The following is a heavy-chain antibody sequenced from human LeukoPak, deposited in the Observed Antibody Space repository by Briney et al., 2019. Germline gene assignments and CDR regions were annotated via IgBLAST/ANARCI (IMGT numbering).Heavy chain of an antibody. V-gene: IGHV4-38-2*01. Sequence: PSETLSLTCAVSGYTISSGYYWGWIWQPPGKGLEWIGSIYHSGSTNYNPSLKSRVTISVDTSRKQFSLKLSSVTAADTAVYYCARAGYTAIVAFDIWGQGTMVTVSS. CDR3: ARAGYTAIVAFDI. CDR1: GYTISSGYY. D-gene: IGHD5-18*01. CDR2: IYHSGST. J-gene: IGHJ3*02.